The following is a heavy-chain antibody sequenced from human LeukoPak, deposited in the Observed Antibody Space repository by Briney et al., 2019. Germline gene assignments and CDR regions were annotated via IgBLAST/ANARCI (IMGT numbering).Heavy chain of an antibody. D-gene: IGHD3-3*01. CDR3: ARGYDFDY. V-gene: IGHV3-48*02. J-gene: IGHJ4*02. CDR1: GFTFSRYS. Sequence: PGGSLRLSCAASGFTFSRYSMSWVRQAPGKGLEWVSYISSSSSTIYYADSVKGRFTISRDNAKNSVYLQMNSLRDEDTAVYYCARGYDFDYWGQGTLVTVSS. CDR2: ISSSSSTI.